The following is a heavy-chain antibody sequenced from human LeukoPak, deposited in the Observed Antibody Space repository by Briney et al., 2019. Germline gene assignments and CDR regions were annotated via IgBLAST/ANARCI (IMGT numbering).Heavy chain of an antibody. CDR1: GYTFITYY. D-gene: IGHD5-12*01. J-gene: IGHJ4*02. Sequence: ASVKVSCKASGYTFITYYVHWVRQAPGQGLEWMGVINPSGGSTSYAQKFQGRVTMTGDTSTSTVYVELSSLRSEDTAVYYCARSRLRLDYWGQGTLVTVSS. CDR3: ARSRLRLDY. V-gene: IGHV1-46*01. CDR2: INPSGGST.